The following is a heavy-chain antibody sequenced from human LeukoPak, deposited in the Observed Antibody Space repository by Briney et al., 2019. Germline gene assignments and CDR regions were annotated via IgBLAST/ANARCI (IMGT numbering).Heavy chain of an antibody. V-gene: IGHV4-39*01. CDR3: ARRMYYYDSSGYLRRAFDI. Sequence: SETLSLTCAVSDGSFSGYYWGWLRQPPGKGLEWLGSIYYSGSTYYNPSLKSRVTISVDTSKNQFSLKLSSVTAADTAVYYCARRMYYYDSSGYLRRAFDIWGQGTMVTVSS. D-gene: IGHD3-22*01. CDR2: IYYSGST. J-gene: IGHJ3*02. CDR1: DGSFSGYY.